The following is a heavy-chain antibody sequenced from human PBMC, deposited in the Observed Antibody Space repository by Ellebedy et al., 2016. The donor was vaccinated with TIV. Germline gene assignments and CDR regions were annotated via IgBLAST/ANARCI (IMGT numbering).Heavy chain of an antibody. CDR3: ARERADYYGSGTTLGSLDY. CDR1: GFTFSSYA. CDR2: ISYDGSNK. J-gene: IGHJ4*02. V-gene: IGHV3-30-3*01. D-gene: IGHD3-10*01. Sequence: GESLKISXAASGFTFSSYAMHWVRQAPGKGLEWVAVISYDGSNKYYADSVKGRFTISRDNSKNTLYLQMNSLRAEDTAVYYCARERADYYGSGTTLGSLDYWGQGTLVTVSS.